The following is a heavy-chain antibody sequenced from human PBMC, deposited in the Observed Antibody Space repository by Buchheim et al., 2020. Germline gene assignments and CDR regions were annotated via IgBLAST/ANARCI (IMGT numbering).Heavy chain of an antibody. CDR3: AKDNSGSYYYYYYMDV. J-gene: IGHJ6*03. CDR1: GFTFSSYA. D-gene: IGHD1-26*01. Sequence: EVQLLESGGGLVQPGGSLRLSCAASGFTFSSYAMSWVRQAPGKGLEWVSAISGSGGSTYYADSVKGRFTIPRDNSKKTLYLQMNSLRAEDTAVYYCAKDNSGSYYYYYYMDVWGKGTT. V-gene: IGHV3-23*01. CDR2: ISGSGGST.